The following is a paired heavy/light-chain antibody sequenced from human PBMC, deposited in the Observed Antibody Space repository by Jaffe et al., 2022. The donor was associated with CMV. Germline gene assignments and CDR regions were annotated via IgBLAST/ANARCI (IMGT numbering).Light chain of an antibody. CDR3: QVWDRSTAVV. Sequence: SYDLTQPPSVSVSPGQTASITCSGDKLGDKYICWYQQKPGQSPVLVIYQDTKRPSGIPERFSGSNSGNTATLTISGTQAMDEAAYYCQVWDRSTAVVFGGGTKLTVL. J-gene: IGLJ2*01. CDR1: KLGDKY. CDR2: QDT. V-gene: IGLV3-1*01.
Heavy chain of an antibody. CDR2: ISRSGSTI. CDR3: ARDLTVVMPPAVDPISDY. Sequence: EVQLAESGGGLVQPGGSLRLSCTASGFIFSNYDMNWVRQAPGKGLEWVSYISRSGSTIYYADSVKGRFTISRDNAKKSLYLQMTSLRAEDTAVYYCARDLTVVMPPAVDPISDYWGQGTLVTVSS. CDR1: GFIFSNYD. V-gene: IGHV3-48*03. J-gene: IGHJ4*02. D-gene: IGHD3-16*01.